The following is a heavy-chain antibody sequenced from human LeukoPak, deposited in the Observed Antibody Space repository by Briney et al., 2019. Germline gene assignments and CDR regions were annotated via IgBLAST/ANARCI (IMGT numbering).Heavy chain of an antibody. J-gene: IGHJ4*02. CDR1: GGTFSSYA. D-gene: IGHD5-24*01. Sequence: GASVKVSCKASGGTFSSYAISWVRQAPGQGLEWMGGIIPIFGTANYAQKFQGRVTITTDESTSTAYMELSSLRSEDTAVYYCARGRWLQHGYFDYWGQGTLVTVSS. CDR2: IIPIFGTA. V-gene: IGHV1-69*05. CDR3: ARGRWLQHGYFDY.